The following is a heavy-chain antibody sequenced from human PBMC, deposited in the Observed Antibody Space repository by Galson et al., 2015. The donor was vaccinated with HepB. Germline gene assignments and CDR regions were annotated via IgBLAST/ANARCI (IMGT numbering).Heavy chain of an antibody. V-gene: IGHV3-48*02. Sequence: SLRLSCAASGFTFSSYSMNWVRQAPGKGLEWVSYISSSSSTIYYADSVKGRFTISRDNAKNSLYLQMNSLRDEDTAVYYCARAGPAVVVVVPAAVDYRGQGTLVTVSS. CDR3: ARAGPAVVVVVPAAVDY. D-gene: IGHD2-2*01. J-gene: IGHJ4*02. CDR2: ISSSSSTI. CDR1: GFTFSSYS.